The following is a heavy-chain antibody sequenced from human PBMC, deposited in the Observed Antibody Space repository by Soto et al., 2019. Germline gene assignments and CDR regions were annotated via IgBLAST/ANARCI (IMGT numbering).Heavy chain of an antibody. CDR2: INSDGSIT. D-gene: IGHD6-19*01. CDR1: GFTFSNYL. Sequence: EVQLVASGGGLVQPGESLRLSCAASGFTFSNYLMHWVRQGPGKGLVWVSRINSDGSITNYADSVKGRFTISRDNAKNTLFLQMNSLRAEDTAVYYCTRDFSGYSDYWGQRTLVTVSS. V-gene: IGHV3-74*01. CDR3: TRDFSGYSDY. J-gene: IGHJ4*02.